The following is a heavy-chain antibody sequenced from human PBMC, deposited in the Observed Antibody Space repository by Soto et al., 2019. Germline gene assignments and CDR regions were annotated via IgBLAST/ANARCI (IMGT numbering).Heavy chain of an antibody. D-gene: IGHD2-2*01. J-gene: IGHJ4*02. CDR2: IRSRAYGATP. Sequence: GGSLRLSCTTSGFTLGDYAVSWFRQAPGKGLEWVGFIRSRAYGATPEYAASVKGRFTISRDDPKSIVYLQMNSLKTDDTAVYYCSREDHRYCSSASCYGGDYWGQGTLVTVSS. CDR3: SREDHRYCSSASCYGGDY. V-gene: IGHV3-49*03. CDR1: GFTLGDYA.